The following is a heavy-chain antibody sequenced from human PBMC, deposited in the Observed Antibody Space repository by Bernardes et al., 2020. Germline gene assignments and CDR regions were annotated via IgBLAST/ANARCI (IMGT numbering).Heavy chain of an antibody. CDR1: GFTFSSYA. Sequence: GGSLRLSCAASGFTFSSYAMSWVRQAPGKGLEWVSAISGSGGSTYYADSVKGRFTISRVNSKNTLYLQMNSLRAEDTAVYYCAKNRGSSWYAFDYWGQGTLVTVSS. D-gene: IGHD6-13*01. CDR3: AKNRGSSWYAFDY. V-gene: IGHV3-23*01. J-gene: IGHJ4*02. CDR2: ISGSGGST.